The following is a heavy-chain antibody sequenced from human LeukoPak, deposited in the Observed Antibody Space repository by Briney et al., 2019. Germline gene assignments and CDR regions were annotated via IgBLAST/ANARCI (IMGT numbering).Heavy chain of an antibody. CDR1: GGTFSSYA. J-gene: IGHJ4*02. CDR2: IIPIFGTA. Sequence: AASVKVSCTASGGTFSSYAISWVRQAPGQGPEWMGWIIPIFGTANYAQKFQGRVTITADEATSTAYMELSSLRSEDTAVYYCARGDIAVAGYYFDYWGQGTLVTVSS. D-gene: IGHD6-19*01. CDR3: ARGDIAVAGYYFDY. V-gene: IGHV1-69*13.